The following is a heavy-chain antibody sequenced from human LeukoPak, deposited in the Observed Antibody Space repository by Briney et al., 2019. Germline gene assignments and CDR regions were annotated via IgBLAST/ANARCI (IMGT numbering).Heavy chain of an antibody. V-gene: IGHV4-4*07. J-gene: IGHJ5*02. Sequence: SETLSLTCTVSGASVSTYYWTWIRQPAGKGLEWIGRVYISGSPIYNPSLKSRVTTSVDTSKSQFSLKLTSVTAADTAVYYCARLSANWFDPWGQGTLVTVSS. CDR2: VYISGSP. CDR1: GASVSTYY. CDR3: ARLSANWFDP.